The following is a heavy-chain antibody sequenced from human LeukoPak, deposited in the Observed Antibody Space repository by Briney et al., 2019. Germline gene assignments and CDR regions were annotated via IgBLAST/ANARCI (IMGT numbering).Heavy chain of an antibody. Sequence: SETLSLTCTVSGGSISSYYWSWIRQPPGKGLEWTGYIYYSGSTNYNPSLKSRVTISVDTSKNQFSLKLSSVTAADTAVYYCAREGSSWYWGTATRGWYFDLWGRGTLVTVSS. CDR2: IYYSGST. CDR3: AREGSSWYWGTATRGWYFDL. D-gene: IGHD6-13*01. CDR1: GGSISSYY. J-gene: IGHJ2*01. V-gene: IGHV4-59*01.